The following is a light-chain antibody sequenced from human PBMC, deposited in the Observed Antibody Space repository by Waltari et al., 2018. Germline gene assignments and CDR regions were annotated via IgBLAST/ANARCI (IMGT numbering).Light chain of an antibody. J-gene: IGKJ4*01. CDR3: QQRSNWGLT. CDR1: NSVSSY. CDR2: DSS. V-gene: IGKV3-11*01. Sequence: EVVLTQSPATLSLSPGERATLSCRASNSVSSYVAWYQQRPGQAPRLLVYDSSQRATGIPARFSGSGSGTDFTLTISSLEPEDFAVYYCQQRSNWGLTFGGGTKVE.